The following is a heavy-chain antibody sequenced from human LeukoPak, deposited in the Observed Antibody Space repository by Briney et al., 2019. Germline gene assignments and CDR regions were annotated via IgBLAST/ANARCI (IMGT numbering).Heavy chain of an antibody. Sequence: SETLSLTCVVSGGSISSSYWWSWVRQSPEKGLEWIGEIYHSGSTSYNPSLRSRVTMSVDKSKNQFSLQLSSVTAADTAVYCCAKRGEHYGAGSDSPPDYFFDIWGQGTLVIVSS. V-gene: IGHV4-4*01. D-gene: IGHD3-10*01. CDR2: IYHSGST. J-gene: IGHJ4*02. CDR1: GGSISSSYW. CDR3: AKRGEHYGAGSDSPPDYFFDI.